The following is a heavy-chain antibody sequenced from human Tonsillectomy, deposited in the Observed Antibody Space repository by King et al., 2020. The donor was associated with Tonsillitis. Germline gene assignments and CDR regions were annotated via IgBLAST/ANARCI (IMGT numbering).Heavy chain of an antibody. V-gene: IGHV1-69*04. CDR2: IIPILPIT. Sequence: QLVQSGAELKKPGSSVKVSCKASGGTFRSYAISWVRQAPGQGLVWVGNIIPILPITNYAQNFPGRVPISADKSTGTAYMELSSLISEDTAVYYCARARRDAYNFDYWGQGTLVTVSS. CDR1: GGTFRSYA. CDR3: ARARRDAYNFDY. D-gene: IGHD5-24*01. J-gene: IGHJ4*02.